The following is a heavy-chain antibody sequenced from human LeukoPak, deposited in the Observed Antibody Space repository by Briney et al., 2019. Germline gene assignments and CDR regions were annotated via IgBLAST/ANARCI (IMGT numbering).Heavy chain of an antibody. V-gene: IGHV3-74*01. CDR2: INSDGSST. J-gene: IGHJ4*02. CDR3: ACLGVPGSYKHFFDY. D-gene: IGHD3-10*01. CDR1: GLTLSRYW. Sequence: PGGSLRLSCAASGLTLSRYWMHWVRQAPGKGLVWVSRINSDGSSTNYADSVKGRFTISRDNAKNTLYLQMSSLRAVDTALYYCACLGVPGSYKHFFDYWGQGTLVTVSS.